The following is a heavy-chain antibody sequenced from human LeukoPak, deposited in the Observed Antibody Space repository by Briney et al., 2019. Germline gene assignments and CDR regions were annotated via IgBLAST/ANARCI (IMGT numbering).Heavy chain of an antibody. D-gene: IGHD3-10*01. CDR2: IVASSGAT. CDR1: GFPFSNHA. CDR3: AKDMVQRNGVYDAFDI. J-gene: IGHJ3*02. Sequence: GGSLRLSCAASGFPFSNHAMSWVRQPPGKGLEWVSHIVASSGATFYADSVKGRFTISRDNRKNTMYLQLTSLRADDAAVYFCAKDMVQRNGVYDAFDIWGPGTMVSVSS. V-gene: IGHV3-23*01.